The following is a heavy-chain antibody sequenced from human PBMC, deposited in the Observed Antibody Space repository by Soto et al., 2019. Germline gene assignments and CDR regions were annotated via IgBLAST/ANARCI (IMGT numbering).Heavy chain of an antibody. D-gene: IGHD5-18*01. V-gene: IGHV4-31*01. CDR2: IYYRGSC. Sequence: QVQLLESGPGLVKPSETLSLTCIASGGSISSGCHYWSWLGQLPGKGLQWFGYIYYRGSCYYNPSFNGQVTITRDTSRDQCSLKMTCCRAALTAIYYCADEKGNSPHPTVVTFEACETWGQGTMVTVSS. CDR1: GGSISSGCHY. J-gene: IGHJ3*02. CDR3: ADEKGNSPHPTVVTFEACET.